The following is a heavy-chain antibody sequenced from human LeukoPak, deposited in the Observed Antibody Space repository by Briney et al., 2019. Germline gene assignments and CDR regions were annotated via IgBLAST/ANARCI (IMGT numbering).Heavy chain of an antibody. J-gene: IGHJ4*02. CDR1: GFTVITND. CDR2: LYSDGNT. D-gene: IGHD1-14*01. V-gene: IGHV3-53*01. CDR3: ARGVEPLAANTLAY. Sequence: GGSLRLSCAASGFTVITNDMTWVRQAPGKGLEWVSVLYSDGNTKYSDSVQGRFTISRDNSKNTLYLEMKSLSPDDTAVYYCARGVEPLAANTLAYWGQGTLVTVSS.